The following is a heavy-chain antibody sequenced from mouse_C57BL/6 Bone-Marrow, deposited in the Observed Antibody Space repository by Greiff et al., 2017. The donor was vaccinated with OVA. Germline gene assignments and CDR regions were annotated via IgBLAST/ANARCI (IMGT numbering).Heavy chain of an antibody. Sequence: VQLVESGAELVRPGTSVKMSCKASGYTFTNYWIGWAKQRPGHGLEWIGDIYPGGGYTNYNEKFKGKATLTADKSSSTAYMQFSSLTSEDSAIYYCAREDLLLRTFFAYWGQGTLVTVSA. J-gene: IGHJ3*01. D-gene: IGHD1-1*01. CDR3: AREDLLLRTFFAY. CDR1: GYTFTNYW. CDR2: IYPGGGYT. V-gene: IGHV1-63*01.